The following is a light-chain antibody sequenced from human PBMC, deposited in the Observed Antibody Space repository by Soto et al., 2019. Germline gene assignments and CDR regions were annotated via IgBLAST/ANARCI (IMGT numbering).Light chain of an antibody. CDR2: GAS. Sequence: EIVLTQSPCTLSLSPGERATLSCRASQSVGSHYLAWYQQKPGQAPRLLISGASSRATGIPDRFSGSGSGTDFPLTISRLEPEDFAVYYCQQYGSSSTFGQGTRLETK. CDR1: QSVGSHY. V-gene: IGKV3-20*01. J-gene: IGKJ5*01. CDR3: QQYGSSST.